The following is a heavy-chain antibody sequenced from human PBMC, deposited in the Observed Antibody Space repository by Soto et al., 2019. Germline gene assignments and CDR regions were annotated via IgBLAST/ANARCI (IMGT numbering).Heavy chain of an antibody. D-gene: IGHD3-16*02. Sequence: VASVQVSCKASGYTFTSYYINWVRQATGQGLEWMGWMNPNSGNTGYAQKFQGRVTMTRNTSISTAYMELSSLRSEDTAVYYCARRWTWGSYRYTFGYWGQGTPVTVSS. CDR1: GYTFTSYY. CDR2: MNPNSGNT. CDR3: ARRWTWGSYRYTFGY. V-gene: IGHV1-8*01. J-gene: IGHJ4*02.